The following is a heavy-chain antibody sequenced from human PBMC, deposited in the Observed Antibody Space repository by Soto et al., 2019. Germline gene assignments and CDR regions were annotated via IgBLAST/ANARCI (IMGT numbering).Heavy chain of an antibody. CDR2: ISGNVGSTT. CDR1: GITFTNYA. V-gene: IGHV3-23*01. J-gene: IGHJ4*02. CDR3: AKHRGFGACPFDS. D-gene: IGHD3-10*01. Sequence: EVQLLESGGGLAQPGGSLRLSCAVSGITFTNYALGWVRQSPGKGLEWVSGISGNVGSTTHYADSVTGRCTISRDNTKNILFLQMNSLRAEDAAVYYCAKHRGFGACPFDSWGQGTLVIVSS.